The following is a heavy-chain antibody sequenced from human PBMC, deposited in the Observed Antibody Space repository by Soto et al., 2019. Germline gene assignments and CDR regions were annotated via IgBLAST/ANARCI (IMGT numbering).Heavy chain of an antibody. V-gene: IGHV3-15*07. J-gene: IGHJ5*02. CDR2: IKSKSDGGTK. Sequence: GGSLRLSCAASGFTFTNAWMNWVRQAPGKGLEWVGRIKSKSDGGTKDYAAPVKGRFTISRDDSKNMLYLQMNSLKIEDTAVYYCTTSLRYFDWLPDNWFDPWGQGTQVTVSS. CDR3: TTSLRYFDWLPDNWFDP. D-gene: IGHD3-9*01. CDR1: GFTFTNAW.